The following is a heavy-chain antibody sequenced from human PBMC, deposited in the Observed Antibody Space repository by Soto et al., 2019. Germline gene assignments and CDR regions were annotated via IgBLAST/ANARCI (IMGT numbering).Heavy chain of an antibody. V-gene: IGHV3-43*01. Sequence: EVQLVESGGVVVQPGGSLRLSCAASGFTFDRYTMHWVRQGPAKGLEWVSLIKRDGRRTYYADSVKGRFSISRDNERDSLHLQMNSLITEDTAVYYCIKERLGSQFVLGSWGQGTLVTVSS. CDR1: GFTFDRYT. CDR3: IKERLGSQFVLGS. CDR2: IKRDGRRT. D-gene: IGHD3-16*01. J-gene: IGHJ5*02.